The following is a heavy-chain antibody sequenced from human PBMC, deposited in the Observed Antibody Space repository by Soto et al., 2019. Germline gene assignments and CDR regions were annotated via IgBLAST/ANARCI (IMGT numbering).Heavy chain of an antibody. J-gene: IGHJ4*02. CDR3: ASQPYYYSSAYYLVY. CDR1: GGSISSSNYY. V-gene: IGHV4-39*01. CDR2: IYYSGST. Sequence: SETLSLTCTVSGGSISSSNYYWGWIRQPPGKGLEWIGSIYYSGSTYYNPSLKSRVTISVDTSKNQFSLKLSSVTAADTAVYYCASQPYYYSSAYYLVYWGQGTLVTVSS. D-gene: IGHD3-22*01.